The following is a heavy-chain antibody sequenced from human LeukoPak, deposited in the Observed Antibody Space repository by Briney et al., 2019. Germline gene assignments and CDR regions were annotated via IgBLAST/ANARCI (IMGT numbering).Heavy chain of an antibody. CDR3: ASKVEMAPSGAWAFDI. CDR2: IKQDGSEK. D-gene: IGHD5-24*01. Sequence: GGSLRLSCAASGFTFSGYWMSWVRQAPGKGLEWVANIKQDGSEKYYVDSVRGRFTISRDNAKKSLYLQMNSLRAEDTAVYYCASKVEMAPSGAWAFDIWGRGTMVTVSS. V-gene: IGHV3-7*02. J-gene: IGHJ3*02. CDR1: GFTFSGYW.